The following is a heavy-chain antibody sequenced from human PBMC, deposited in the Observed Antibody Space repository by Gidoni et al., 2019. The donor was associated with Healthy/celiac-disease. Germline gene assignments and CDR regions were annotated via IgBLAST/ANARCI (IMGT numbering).Heavy chain of an antibody. CDR3: AKDERVWCGGDCYSPDY. D-gene: IGHD2-21*01. V-gene: IGHV3-30*18. J-gene: IGHJ4*02. CDR1: GFTFSSYG. CDR2: ISYDGSNK. Sequence: GVVQPGRSLRLSCAASGFTFSSYGMHWVRQAPGKGLEWVAVISYDGSNKYYADSVKGRFTISRDNSKNTLYLQMNSLRAEDTAVYYCAKDERVWCGGDCYSPDYWGQGTLVTVSS.